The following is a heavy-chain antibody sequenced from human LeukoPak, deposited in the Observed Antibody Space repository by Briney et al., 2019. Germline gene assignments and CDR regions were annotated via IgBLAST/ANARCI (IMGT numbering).Heavy chain of an antibody. Sequence: GGSLGLSCAASGFTFSSYAMYWVRQAPGMGLEWVSIISDSGGSTQYADSVKGRFTISRDNSKNTLYLQMNSLRTEDTAVYHCAKDIAGSSGWNHFDYWGQGTLVTVSP. D-gene: IGHD6-19*01. V-gene: IGHV3-23*01. J-gene: IGHJ4*02. CDR3: AKDIAGSSGWNHFDY. CDR1: GFTFSSYA. CDR2: ISDSGGST.